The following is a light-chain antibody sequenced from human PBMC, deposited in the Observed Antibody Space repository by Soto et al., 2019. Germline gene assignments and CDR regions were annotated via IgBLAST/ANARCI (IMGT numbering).Light chain of an antibody. J-gene: IGKJ2*01. V-gene: IGKV3-11*01. CDR3: QQRSKWPRT. Sequence: EIVLTQSPATLSLSPGERATLSCRASQSVSSYLAWYQQKPGQAPRLLIYDASNRATGIPARFSGSGSGTDFTLTNSSLEPEDFAVYYCQQRSKWPRTFGQGTKLEIK. CDR2: DAS. CDR1: QSVSSY.